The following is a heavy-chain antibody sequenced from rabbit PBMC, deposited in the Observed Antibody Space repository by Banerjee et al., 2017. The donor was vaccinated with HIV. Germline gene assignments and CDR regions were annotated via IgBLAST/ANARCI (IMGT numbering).Heavy chain of an antibody. D-gene: IGHD4-1*01. V-gene: IGHV1S45*01. CDR1: GIDFSSSYW. CDR3: ARDLAGVIGWNFNL. CDR2: IYAGSSGGT. Sequence: QQQLEESGGGLVKPGGTLTLTCKASGIDFSSSYWICWVRQAPGKGLEWIACIYAGSSGGTYYASWAKGRFTVSKASWTTVTLQMTSLTAADTASYFCARDLAGVIGWNFNLWGQGTLVTVS. J-gene: IGHJ4*01.